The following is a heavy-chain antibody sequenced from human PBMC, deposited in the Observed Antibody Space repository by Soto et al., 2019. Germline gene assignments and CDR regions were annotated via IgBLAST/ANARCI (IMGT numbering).Heavy chain of an antibody. CDR2: ISGSGGST. CDR1: GFTFSSYA. CDR3: AKDSELEDSGSDYPNWFDP. D-gene: IGHD3-10*01. Sequence: GGSLRLSCAASGFTFSSYAMSWVRQAPGKGLEWVSAISGSGGSTYYADSVKGRFTISRDNSKNTLYLLMNSLRAEDTAVYYCAKDSELEDSGSDYPNWFDPWGQGTLVTVSS. V-gene: IGHV3-23*01. J-gene: IGHJ5*02.